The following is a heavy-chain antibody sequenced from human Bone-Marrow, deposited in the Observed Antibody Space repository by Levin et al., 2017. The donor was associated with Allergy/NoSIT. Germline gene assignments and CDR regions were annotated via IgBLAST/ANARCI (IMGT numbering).Heavy chain of an antibody. CDR2: INPNSGGT. D-gene: IGHD3-22*01. V-gene: IGHV1-2*02. CDR3: ARFTIYYDSSGVDLDY. CDR1: GYSFTDYY. Sequence: ASVKVSCKASGYSFTDYYIQWVRQAPGQGLEWMGWINPNSGGTNFAQKFQGRVTMTRDTSISTAYMDLNRLTSDDTAVYYCARFTIYYDSSGVDLDYWGQGTLVTVSS. J-gene: IGHJ4*02.